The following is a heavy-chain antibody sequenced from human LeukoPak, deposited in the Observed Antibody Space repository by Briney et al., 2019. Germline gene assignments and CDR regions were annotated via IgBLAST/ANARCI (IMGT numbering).Heavy chain of an antibody. J-gene: IGHJ4*02. D-gene: IGHD3-22*01. CDR3: ARSITMKGEFDY. CDR2: IYTSGST. V-gene: IGHV4-4*07. CDR1: GGSISSYY. Sequence: SETLSLTCTVSGGSISSYYWSWIRQPAGKGLEWIGRIYTSGSTNYNPSLKRRVTMSVDTSKNQFSLKLSSVTAADTAVYYCARSITMKGEFDYWGQGTLATVSS.